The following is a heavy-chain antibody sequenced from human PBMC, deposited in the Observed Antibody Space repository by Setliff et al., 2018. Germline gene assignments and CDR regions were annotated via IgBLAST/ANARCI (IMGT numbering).Heavy chain of an antibody. CDR1: GFTFSRYW. CDR3: AREVNDNFWSGYLYYYGMDV. Sequence: GGSLRLSCAASGFTFSRYWMSWVRQAPGKGLEWVANIKQDGSEKYYVDSVKGRFTISRDNAKNSLYLQMNSLRAEDTAVYYCAREVNDNFWSGYLYYYGMDVWGQGTTVTVSS. D-gene: IGHD3-3*01. J-gene: IGHJ6*02. CDR2: IKQDGSEK. V-gene: IGHV3-7*01.